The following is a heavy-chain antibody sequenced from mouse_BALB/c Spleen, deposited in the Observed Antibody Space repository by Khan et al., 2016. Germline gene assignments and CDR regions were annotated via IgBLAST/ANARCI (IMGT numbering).Heavy chain of an antibody. CDR3: ARTDDGGGAMDY. J-gene: IGHJ4*01. Sequence: QVQLKESGPGLVAPSQSLSITCTVSGFSLTSYGVHWVRQPPGKGLEWLVVIWSDGSTTYNSALKSRLSISKDNSKSQVFLKMNSLQTDDTAIYYCARTDDGGGAMDYWGQGTSVTVSS. V-gene: IGHV2-6*02. CDR2: IWSDGST. D-gene: IGHD2-3*01. CDR1: GFSLTSYG.